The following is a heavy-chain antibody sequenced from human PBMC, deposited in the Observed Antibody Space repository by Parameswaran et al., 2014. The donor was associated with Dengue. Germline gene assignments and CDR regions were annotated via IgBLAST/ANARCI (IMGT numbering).Heavy chain of an antibody. J-gene: IGHJ4*02. CDR2: ISGSGGST. D-gene: IGHD3-3*01. CDR3: AKGVGAVPYEDYFDY. V-gene: IGHV3-23*01. Sequence: WIRQPPGKGLEWVSAISGSGGSTYYADSVKGRFTISRDNSKNTLYLQMNSLRAEDTAVYYCAKGVGAVPYEDYFDYWGQGTLVTVSS.